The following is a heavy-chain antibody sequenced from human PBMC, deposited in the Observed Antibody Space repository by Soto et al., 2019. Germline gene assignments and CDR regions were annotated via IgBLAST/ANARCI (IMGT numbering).Heavy chain of an antibody. V-gene: IGHV3-30*18. D-gene: IGHD6-13*01. CDR2: ISYDGSNK. J-gene: IGHJ6*03. CDR3: AKDQGSSWFYYYYYMDV. Sequence: VAVISYDGSNKYYADSVKGRFTISRDNSKNTLYLQMNSLRAEDTAVYYCAKDQGSSWFYYYYYMDVWGKGTTVTVSS.